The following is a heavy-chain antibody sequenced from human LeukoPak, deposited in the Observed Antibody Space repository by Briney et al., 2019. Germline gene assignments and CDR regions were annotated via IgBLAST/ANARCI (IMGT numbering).Heavy chain of an antibody. CDR1: GYTFTSYY. CDR2: INPSGGGT. J-gene: IGHJ4*02. Sequence: ASVKVSCKASGYTFTSYYMHWVRQAPGQGLEWMGIINPSGGGTSYAQKFQGRVTMTRDTSTSTVYMELSSLRSEDTAVYYCARYSSSNHYFDYWGQGTLVTVSS. D-gene: IGHD6-6*01. CDR3: ARYSSSNHYFDY. V-gene: IGHV1-46*01.